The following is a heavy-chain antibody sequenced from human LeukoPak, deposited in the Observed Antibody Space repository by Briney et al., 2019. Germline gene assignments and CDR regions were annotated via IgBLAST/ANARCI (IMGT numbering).Heavy chain of an antibody. V-gene: IGHV4-4*02. CDR2: IYHSGST. Sequence: PSETLSLTCAVSGGSISSSNWWSWVRPPPGKGLEWIGEIYHSGSTNYNPSLKSRVTISVDTSKNQFSLKLSSVTAADTAVYYCARYSALDAFDIWGQGTMVTVSS. J-gene: IGHJ3*02. CDR3: ARYSALDAFDI. CDR1: GGSISSSNW. D-gene: IGHD2-21*01.